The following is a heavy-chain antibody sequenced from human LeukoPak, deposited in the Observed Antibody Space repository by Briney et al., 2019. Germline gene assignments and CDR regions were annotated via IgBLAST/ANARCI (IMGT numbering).Heavy chain of an antibody. CDR3: AKVDRGDYSSSPVPYYNYYMNV. J-gene: IGHJ6*03. CDR1: GFTFDDYG. CDR2: INWNGGST. Sequence: GGSLRLSCAASGFTFDDYGMSWVRQAPGKGLEWVSGINWNGGSTGYADSVKGRFTISRDNDKNLLYLHMNSLRVEDTAVYYCAKVDRGDYSSSPVPYYNYYMNVWGKGTTVTVSS. D-gene: IGHD6-13*01. V-gene: IGHV3-20*04.